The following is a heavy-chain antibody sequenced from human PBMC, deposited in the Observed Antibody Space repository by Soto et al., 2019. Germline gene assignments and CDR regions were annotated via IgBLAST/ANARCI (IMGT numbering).Heavy chain of an antibody. CDR1: GFTFSDYY. CDR3: ARGAEMSTLTKWFDP. Sequence: QLVESGGGLVKPGGSLRLSCAASGFTFSDYYMTWIRQAPGKGLEWLAYISRDGNAIFYADSVNGRFTISRDNAKNSLFLQMDDLRAEDTGMFFCARGAEMSTLTKWFDPWGQGTLVIVSS. J-gene: IGHJ5*02. D-gene: IGHD1-1*01. V-gene: IGHV3-11*01. CDR2: ISRDGNAI.